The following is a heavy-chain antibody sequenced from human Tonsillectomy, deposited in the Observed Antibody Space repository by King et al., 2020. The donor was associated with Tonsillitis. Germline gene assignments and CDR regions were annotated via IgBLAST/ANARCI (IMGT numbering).Heavy chain of an antibody. CDR3: AKVVGGRGGLNS. V-gene: IGHV3-9*01. CDR2: ISWNSGSI. J-gene: IGHJ5*01. CDR1: GFTFDDYT. D-gene: IGHD3-16*01. Sequence: VQLVESGGGLVQPGRSLRLSCAASGFTFDDYTMHWVRQAPGKGLEWVSGISWNSGSIGYADSVKGRFTISRDNAKNSLYLQMNSLRTEDTAFYYCAKVVGGRGGLNSGGRGTLV.